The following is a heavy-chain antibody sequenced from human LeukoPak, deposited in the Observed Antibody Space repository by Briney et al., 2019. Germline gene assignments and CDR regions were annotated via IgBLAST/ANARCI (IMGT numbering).Heavy chain of an antibody. J-gene: IGHJ4*02. CDR3: AKLAGIRGWFVYYFDY. V-gene: IGHV3-23*01. Sequence: GGSLRLSCAASGFTFGTHAMTWVRQAPGKGLEWVSGMSGRGDTSHYADSVKGRFTISRDNSKNTLFLQKNSLRAEDTAVYYCAKLAGIRGWFVYYFDYWGQGTLVTVS. CDR2: MSGRGDTS. CDR1: GFTFGTHA. D-gene: IGHD6-19*01.